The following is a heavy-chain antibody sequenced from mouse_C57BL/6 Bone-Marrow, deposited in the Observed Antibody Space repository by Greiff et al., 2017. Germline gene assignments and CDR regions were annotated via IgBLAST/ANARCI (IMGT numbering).Heavy chain of an antibody. V-gene: IGHV14-4*01. Sequence: VQLQQSGAELVRPGASVKLSCTASGFNIKDDYMHWVKQRPEQGLEWIGWIDPENGDTEYASKFQGKATITADTSSNTAYLQLSSLTSEDTAVYYCTWQRYWYFDVWGTGTTVTVSS. CDR1: GFNIKDDY. CDR2: IDPENGDT. CDR3: TWQRYWYFDV. J-gene: IGHJ1*03.